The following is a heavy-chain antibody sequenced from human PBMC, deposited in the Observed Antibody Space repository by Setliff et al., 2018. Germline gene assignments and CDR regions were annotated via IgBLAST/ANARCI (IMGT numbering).Heavy chain of an antibody. CDR3: ARRVRDSSGYYDY. D-gene: IGHD3-22*01. CDR2: INHSGNT. V-gene: IGHV4-34*01. J-gene: IGHJ4*02. Sequence: TSETLSLTCAVYSGSFGGYYWSWIRQPPGKGLEWIGEINHSGNTNYNPSLKSRVTISVDKSKNQFSLKLSSVTAADTAVYYCARRVRDSSGYYDYWGQGTLVTVSS. CDR1: SGSFGGYY.